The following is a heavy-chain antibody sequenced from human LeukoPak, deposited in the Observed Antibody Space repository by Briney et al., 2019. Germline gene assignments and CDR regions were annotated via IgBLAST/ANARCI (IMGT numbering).Heavy chain of an antibody. CDR1: GGSISSYY. J-gene: IGHJ4*02. CDR2: IYYSGST. V-gene: IGHV4-59*01. D-gene: IGHD6-6*01. Sequence: QPSETLSLTCTVSGGSISSYYWSWIRQPPGKGLEWIGYIYYSGSTNYNPSLKSRVTISVDTSKNQFSLKLSSVTAADTAVYYCARVDPDSSSTLEVFDYWGQGTLVTVSS. CDR3: ARVDPDSSSTLEVFDY.